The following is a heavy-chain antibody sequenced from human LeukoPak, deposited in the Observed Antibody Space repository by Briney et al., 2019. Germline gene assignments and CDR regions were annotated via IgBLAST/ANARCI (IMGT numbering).Heavy chain of an antibody. J-gene: IGHJ4*02. CDR2: ISGNNDNP. CDR1: GYTFSNFG. D-gene: IGHD1-26*01. V-gene: IGHV1-18*01. CDR3: ARDGTSADDY. Sequence: ASVRVSCKTSGYTFSNFGINWVRQAPGQGLEWMGWISGNNDNPNYGQKFQGRFTVTTDSSTSAAYMELRNLTFDDTAVYYCARDGTSADDYWGQGTLVTVSS.